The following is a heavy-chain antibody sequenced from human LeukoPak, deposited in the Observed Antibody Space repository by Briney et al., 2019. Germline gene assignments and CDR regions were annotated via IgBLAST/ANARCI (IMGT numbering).Heavy chain of an antibody. J-gene: IGHJ4*02. CDR1: GGSVSSYY. Sequence: SETLSLTCTVSGGSVSSYYWSWIRQPPGKGLEWIGEINHSGSTNYNPSLKSRVTMSVDTSKNQFSLKLSSVTAADTAVYYCARGYYDLDYWGQGTLVTVSS. CDR2: INHSGST. D-gene: IGHD3-3*01. CDR3: ARGYYDLDY. V-gene: IGHV4-34*01.